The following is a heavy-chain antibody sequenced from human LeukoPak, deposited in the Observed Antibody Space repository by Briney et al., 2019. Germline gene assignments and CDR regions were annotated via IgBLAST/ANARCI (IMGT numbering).Heavy chain of an antibody. CDR1: GFTFSSYA. Sequence: PGGSLTLSCAASGFTFSSYAMSWVRQAPGKGMEWVSTIRGSGGGTYYADSVKGRFTISRDNSKNTLYLQMNSLRDEDTALYYCAKAGIGVVGYFDYWGQGTLVTVSS. J-gene: IGHJ4*02. CDR2: IRGSGGGT. V-gene: IGHV3-23*01. D-gene: IGHD6-19*01. CDR3: AKAGIGVVGYFDY.